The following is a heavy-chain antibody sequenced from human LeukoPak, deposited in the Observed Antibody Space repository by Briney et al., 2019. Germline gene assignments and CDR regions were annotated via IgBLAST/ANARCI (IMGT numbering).Heavy chain of an antibody. CDR2: IKQDGSDK. Sequence: GGSLRLSCVASGFSFSSYWMRWVRQAPGKGLEWLANIKQDGSDKYYVDSVKRRFTISRDNAKNSLYLQMNNLSVEETAVYYCARAGYTSGYDYWGQGTMVTVSS. D-gene: IGHD6-25*01. CDR3: ARAGYTSGYDY. J-gene: IGHJ4*02. V-gene: IGHV3-7*01. CDR1: GFSFSSYW.